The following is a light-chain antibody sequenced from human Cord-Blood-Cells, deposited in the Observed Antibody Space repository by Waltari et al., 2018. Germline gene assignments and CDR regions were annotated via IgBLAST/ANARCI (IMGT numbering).Light chain of an antibody. Sequence: QSALTQPPSLSVSSVQSVTISSTGTSSAVGGYNYVSWYQQHPGKAPQLMIYDVSNRPSGVSNRFSGSKSGNTASLTISGLQAEDEADYYCSSYTSSSSYVFGTGPKVTVL. CDR1: SSAVGGYNY. J-gene: IGLJ1*01. CDR3: SSYTSSSSYV. CDR2: DVS. V-gene: IGLV2-14*01.